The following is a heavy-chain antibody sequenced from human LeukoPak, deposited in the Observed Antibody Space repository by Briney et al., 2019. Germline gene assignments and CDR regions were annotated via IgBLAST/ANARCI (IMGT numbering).Heavy chain of an antibody. J-gene: IGHJ6*02. CDR1: GFTFSSYW. V-gene: IGHV3-7*01. D-gene: IGHD5-24*01. CDR2: IKQDGSEK. CDR3: ARDPARRDGYTYYYYYGMDV. Sequence: PGGSLRLSCAASGFTFSSYWMSWVRQAPGKGLEWVANIKQDGSEKYYVDSVKGRFTISRDNAKNSLYLQMNSLRAEDTAVYYCARDPARRDGYTYYYYYGMDVWGQGTTVTVSS.